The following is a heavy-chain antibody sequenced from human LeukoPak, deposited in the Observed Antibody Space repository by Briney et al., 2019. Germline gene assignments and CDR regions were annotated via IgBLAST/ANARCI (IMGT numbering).Heavy chain of an antibody. V-gene: IGHV3-23*01. D-gene: IGHD3-22*01. Sequence: GGSLRLSCAASGFTFSSYAMRWVRQAPGKGLEWVSAISGSGGSTYYADSVKGRFTISRDNSKNTLYLQMNSLRAEDTAVYYCAKPETLYDSSGYYGYYFDYWGQGTLVTVSS. J-gene: IGHJ4*02. CDR3: AKPETLYDSSGYYGYYFDY. CDR1: GFTFSSYA. CDR2: ISGSGGST.